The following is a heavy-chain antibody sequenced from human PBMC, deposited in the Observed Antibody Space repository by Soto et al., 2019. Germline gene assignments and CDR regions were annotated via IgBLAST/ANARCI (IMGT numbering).Heavy chain of an antibody. V-gene: IGHV5-51*01. Sequence: GESLKISCKGSGYSFTSYWIGWVRQMPGKGLEWMGIIYPGDSDTRYSPSFQGQVTISADKSISTAYLQWSSLKASDTAMYYCARQYYDFWSGYSYFYYGMDVWGQVTTVTVSS. CDR3: ARQYYDFWSGYSYFYYGMDV. CDR1: GYSFTSYW. CDR2: IYPGDSDT. D-gene: IGHD3-3*01. J-gene: IGHJ6*02.